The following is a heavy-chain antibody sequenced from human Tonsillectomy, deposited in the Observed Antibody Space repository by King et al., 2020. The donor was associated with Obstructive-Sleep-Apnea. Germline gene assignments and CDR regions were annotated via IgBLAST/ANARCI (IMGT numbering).Heavy chain of an antibody. D-gene: IGHD5-18*01. CDR1: GYSFTTSW. J-gene: IGHJ4*02. CDR3: ARLGGHSYGSDY. Sequence: QLVQSGAEVKKPGESLRISCKGSGYSFTTSWISWVRQMPGKGLEWMGRIDPSDSYTNYSPSFQAHVTMSADRSITTAYLQWSSLKASDTAMYYCARLGGHSYGSDYWGQGTLVTVSS. CDR2: IDPSDSYT. V-gene: IGHV5-10-1*01.